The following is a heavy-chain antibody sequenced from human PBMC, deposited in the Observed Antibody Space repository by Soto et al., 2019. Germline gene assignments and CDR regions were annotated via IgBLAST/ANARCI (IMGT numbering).Heavy chain of an antibody. J-gene: IGHJ1*01. Sequence: EGQLVESGGGLVQPGGSLRLSCVASGFTFSSYWMHWVRQAPGKGLVWVSSISNDGSSIYEDPVKGRLTISRDNAKNTLYLQMNSLRAEDTAVYYCARLPNKSPQNWGQGTLVIVSP. CDR3: ARLPNKSPQN. CDR1: GFTFSSYW. CDR2: ISNDGSS. V-gene: IGHV3-74*01.